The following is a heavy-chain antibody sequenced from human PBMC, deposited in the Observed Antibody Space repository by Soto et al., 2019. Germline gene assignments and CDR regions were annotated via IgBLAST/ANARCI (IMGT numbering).Heavy chain of an antibody. D-gene: IGHD5-12*01. V-gene: IGHV4-34*01. CDR3: ARQGMATIGYFDY. CDR2: IYYSGST. Sequence: SETLSLTCAVYGGSFSGYYWSWIRQPPGKGLEWIGEIYYSGSTNYNPSLKSRVTISVDTSKNQFSLKLSSVTAADTAVYYCARQGMATIGYFDYWGQGTLVTVSS. CDR1: GGSFSGYY. J-gene: IGHJ4*02.